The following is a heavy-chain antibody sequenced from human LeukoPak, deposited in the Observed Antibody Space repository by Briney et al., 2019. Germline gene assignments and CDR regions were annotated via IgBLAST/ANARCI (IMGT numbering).Heavy chain of an antibody. V-gene: IGHV3-21*01. D-gene: IGHD6-25*01. Sequence: GGSLRLSCAASGFTFSRNSMIWVRQAPGKGLEWISFIDTSGSYTWYADSVKGRFTISRDNAKNSLNLQMNSLRVEDTAVYYCAREAAPTTGRHFDYWGQGTLVTVSS. CDR1: GFTFSRNS. J-gene: IGHJ4*02. CDR2: IDTSGSYT. CDR3: AREAAPTTGRHFDY.